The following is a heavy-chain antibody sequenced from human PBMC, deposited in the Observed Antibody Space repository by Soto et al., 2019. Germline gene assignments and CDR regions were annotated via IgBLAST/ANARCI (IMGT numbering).Heavy chain of an antibody. D-gene: IGHD3-22*01. J-gene: IGHJ4*02. CDR2: ISGSGGST. CDR1: VFTFSSYA. V-gene: IGHV3-23*01. Sequence: GGSLRLSCAASVFTFSSYAMSWVRQAPGKGLEWVSAISGSGGSTYYADSVKGRFTISRDNSKNTLYLQMNSLRAEDTAVYYCAKDPAAVSYYYDSSGYFDYWGQGTLVTVSS. CDR3: AKDPAAVSYYYDSSGYFDY.